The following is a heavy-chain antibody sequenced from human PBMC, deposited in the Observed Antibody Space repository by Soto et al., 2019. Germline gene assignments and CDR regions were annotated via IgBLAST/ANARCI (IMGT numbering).Heavy chain of an antibody. J-gene: IGHJ4*02. CDR2: IYYSGST. D-gene: IGHD3-22*01. CDR3: ARAFDSSGYRLNPLGY. V-gene: IGHV4-30-4*01. CDR1: GGSISSGDYY. Sequence: PSETLSLTCTVSGGSISSGDYYWSWIRQPPGKGLEWIGYIYYSGSTYYNPSLKSRVTISVDTSKNQFSLKLSSVTAADTAVYYCARAFDSSGYRLNPLGYWGQGTLVTVSS.